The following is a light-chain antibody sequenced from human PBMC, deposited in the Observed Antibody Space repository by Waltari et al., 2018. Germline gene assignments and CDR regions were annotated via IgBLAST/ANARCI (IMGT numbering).Light chain of an antibody. V-gene: IGLV2-14*03. CDR3: SSYTSSTTRV. CDR2: DVS. J-gene: IGLJ3*02. CDR1: SSDFGAYKY. Sequence: QSALTQPASVSGSPGQSVSISCTGTSSDFGAYKYVSWYHQHPGKAPKLIIYDVSDRPSGVSDRFSGSKSGNTASLIISGLQAEDEADYYCSSYTSSTTRVFGGGTKLTVL.